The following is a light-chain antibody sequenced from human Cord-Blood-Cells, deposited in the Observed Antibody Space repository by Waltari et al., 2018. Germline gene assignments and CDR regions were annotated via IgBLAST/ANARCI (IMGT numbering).Light chain of an antibody. CDR1: NIGSKS. J-gene: IGLJ2*01. V-gene: IGLV3-21*04. CDR2: YDS. CDR3: QVWVSSSDHVV. Sequence: SYVLTQPPSVSVAPGKTARITCGGNNIGSKSVHWYQQKPGQAPVLVIYYDSDRPSGIPERFSGSNSGNTATLTISRVEAGDEADYYCQVWVSSSDHVVFGGGTKLTVL.